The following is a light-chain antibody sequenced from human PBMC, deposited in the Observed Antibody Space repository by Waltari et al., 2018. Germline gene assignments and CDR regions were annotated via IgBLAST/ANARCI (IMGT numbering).Light chain of an antibody. CDR3: NSYTGRNSWL. CDR2: DVV. Sequence: YRHPPCNAPALIIVDVVELPSGVSNRFSGTKSGNTAYLSISGLQADDEAEYYCNSYTGRNSWLFGGGTKLTVL. J-gene: IGLJ3*02. V-gene: IGLV2-14*03.